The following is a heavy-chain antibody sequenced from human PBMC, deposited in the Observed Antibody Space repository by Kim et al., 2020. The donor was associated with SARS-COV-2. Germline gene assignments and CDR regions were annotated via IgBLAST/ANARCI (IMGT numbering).Heavy chain of an antibody. CDR3: ARVSFDAFDF. CDR2: N. V-gene: IGHV4-59*03. J-gene: IGHJ3*01. Sequence: NNYNPSLRGRVTISPDASKNQFSLRLSSVTAADTAVYFCARVSFDAFDFWGQGTTVIVSS.